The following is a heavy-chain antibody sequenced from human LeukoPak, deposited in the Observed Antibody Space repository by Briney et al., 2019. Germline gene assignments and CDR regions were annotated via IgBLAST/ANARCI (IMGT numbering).Heavy chain of an antibody. Sequence: PGGSLRLSCAASGFIFSSFAMNWVRQAPGKGLEWVSGISGSGGNTYYADSVKGRFTISRDNAKNSLYLQMNSLRAEDTALYYCARNYGGYDGTDYWGQGTLVTVSS. V-gene: IGHV3-23*01. J-gene: IGHJ4*02. CDR3: ARNYGGYDGTDY. CDR2: ISGSGGNT. D-gene: IGHD5-12*01. CDR1: GFIFSSFA.